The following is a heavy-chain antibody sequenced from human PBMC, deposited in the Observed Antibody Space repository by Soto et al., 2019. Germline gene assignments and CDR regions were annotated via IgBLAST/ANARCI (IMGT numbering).Heavy chain of an antibody. J-gene: IGHJ4*02. Sequence: EVQLVESGGGLVQPGGSLRLSCAASGFTFSSYWMSWVRQAPGKGLEWVANIKQDGSEKYYVDSVKGRFTISRDNAKNALYLQMKSLRDEDTAVYYCARDGGIAAAGRPLDYWGQGTLVTVSS. V-gene: IGHV3-7*01. CDR2: IKQDGSEK. CDR1: GFTFSSYW. CDR3: ARDGGIAAAGRPLDY. D-gene: IGHD6-13*01.